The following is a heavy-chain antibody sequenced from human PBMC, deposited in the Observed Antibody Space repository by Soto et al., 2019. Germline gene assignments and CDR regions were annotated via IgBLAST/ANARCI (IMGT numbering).Heavy chain of an antibody. CDR2: IWYDGSNK. Sequence: QVQLVESGGGVVQPGRSLRLSCAASGFTFSTHGMHWVRQAPGKGLEWVAAIWYDGSNKYYAESVKGRFTISRDNSKNTLYRQRNSLRAEDTAVYYCAREAKEYYSDYWGQGTLVTVSS. D-gene: IGHD3-10*01. CDR3: AREAKEYYSDY. J-gene: IGHJ4*02. V-gene: IGHV3-33*01. CDR1: GFTFSTHG.